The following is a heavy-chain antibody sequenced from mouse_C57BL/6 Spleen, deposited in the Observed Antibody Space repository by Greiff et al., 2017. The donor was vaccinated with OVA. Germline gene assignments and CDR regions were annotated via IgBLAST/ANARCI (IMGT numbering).Heavy chain of an antibody. J-gene: IGHJ3*01. V-gene: IGHV1-52*01. CDR3: ARRGYGSSEGFAY. Sequence: QVQLQQPGAELVRPGSSAKLSCKASGYTFTSYWMHWVKQRPIQGLEWIGNIDPSDSETHYNQKFKDKATLTVDKSSSTAYMQLSSLTSEDSAVYYCARRGYGSSEGFAYWGQGTLVTVSA. CDR2: IDPSDSET. CDR1: GYTFTSYW. D-gene: IGHD1-1*01.